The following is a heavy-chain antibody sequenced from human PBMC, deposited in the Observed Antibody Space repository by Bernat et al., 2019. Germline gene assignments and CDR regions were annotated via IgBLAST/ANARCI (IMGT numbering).Heavy chain of an antibody. V-gene: IGHV3-33*01. D-gene: IGHD4-17*01. CDR2: IWYDGSNK. CDR3: ARDGYGDYSTFDY. CDR1: GFTFSSFG. J-gene: IGHJ4*02. Sequence: QVQLVESGGGVVQPGRSLRLSCVASGFTFSSFGMHWVRQAPTKGLEWVAVIWYDGSNKYYADSVKGRFTISRDNSKNTLYLQMNSLRAEDTAVYYCARDGYGDYSTFDYWGQGTLVTVSS.